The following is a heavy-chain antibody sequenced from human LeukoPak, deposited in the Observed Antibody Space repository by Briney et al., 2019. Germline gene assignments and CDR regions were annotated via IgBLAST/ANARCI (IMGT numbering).Heavy chain of an antibody. J-gene: IGHJ4*02. Sequence: SETLSLTCTVSGGSISSGGYYWSWIRQHPGKGLEWIGYIYYSGSTYYNPSLKSRVTISVDTSKNQFPLKLSSVTAADTAVYYCGSGSLPGGGRYYFDYWGQGTLVTVSS. D-gene: IGHD3-10*01. V-gene: IGHV4-31*03. CDR1: GGSISSGGYY. CDR3: GSGSLPGGGRYYFDY. CDR2: IYYSGST.